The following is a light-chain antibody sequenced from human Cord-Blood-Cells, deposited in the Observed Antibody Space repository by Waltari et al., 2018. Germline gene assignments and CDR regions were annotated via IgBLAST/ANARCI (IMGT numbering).Light chain of an antibody. V-gene: IGKV1-39*01. CDR1: QSISSY. Sequence: DIQMTQSPSSLSASVGDRVTITCRANQSISSYLDWYQQKPGKAPKLLIYAASRLQSGVPSRFSGSGSGTEFTLTINSLQPEDFATYYCQQVYSTPWTFGQGTKGEIK. CDR2: AAS. J-gene: IGKJ1*01. CDR3: QQVYSTPWT.